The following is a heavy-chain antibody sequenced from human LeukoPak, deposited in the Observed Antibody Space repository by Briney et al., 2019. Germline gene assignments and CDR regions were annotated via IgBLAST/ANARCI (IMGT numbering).Heavy chain of an antibody. D-gene: IGHD3-3*01. CDR3: AGLRGTWSSLLY. CDR1: GGSISSYY. Sequence: PSETLSLTCTVSGGSISSYYWSWIRQPPGKGLEWIGYIYYSGSTDYNPSLKSRVTISVDTSKNQFSLKLSSVTAADTAVYYCAGLRGTWSSLLYWGQGTLVTVSS. V-gene: IGHV4-59*01. CDR2: IYYSGST. J-gene: IGHJ4*02.